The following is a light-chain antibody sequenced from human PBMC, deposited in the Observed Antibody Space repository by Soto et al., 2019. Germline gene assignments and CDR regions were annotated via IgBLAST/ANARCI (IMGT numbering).Light chain of an antibody. V-gene: IGLV1-40*01. Sequence: QSVLTQPPSVSGAPGQRVTISCTGSSSNIGAGYDVHWYQQLPGTAPKLLIYGNSNRPSGVPDRFSGSKSGTSASLAITGLQAEDEADYYCQSYDSSRSGVVVGGGTKLTGL. CDR1: SSNIGAGYD. J-gene: IGLJ2*01. CDR3: QSYDSSRSGVV. CDR2: GNS.